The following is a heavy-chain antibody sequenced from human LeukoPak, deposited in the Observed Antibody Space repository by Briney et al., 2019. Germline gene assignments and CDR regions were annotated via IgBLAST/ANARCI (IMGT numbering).Heavy chain of an antibody. CDR2: INPNSGGT. CDR1: GYTFTGYY. J-gene: IGHJ3*02. CDR3: ARGSSVSGTVKSAFEI. D-gene: IGHD1-20*01. V-gene: IGHV1-2*02. Sequence: ASVKVSCKASGYTFTGYYMHWVRQAPGQGLEWMGWINPNSGGTNYAQKFQDRVTMTRDTSISTAYMELSRLGSDDTAVYYCARGSSVSGTVKSAFEIWGQGTMVTVSS.